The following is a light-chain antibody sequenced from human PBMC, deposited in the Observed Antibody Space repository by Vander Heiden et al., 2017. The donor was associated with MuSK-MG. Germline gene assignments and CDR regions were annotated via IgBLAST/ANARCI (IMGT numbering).Light chain of an antibody. Sequence: SVLTQPPSVSGAPGQRLTIPCTRRSSNLGGGYDVHWYQHLPGTAPKHLIYDNTNRPSGVPDRFSGSKSGTSASLAITGLQAEDEADYYCQSYDSSLSGVVFGGGTKLTVL. V-gene: IGLV1-40*01. CDR2: DNT. J-gene: IGLJ2*01. CDR3: QSYDSSLSGVV. CDR1: SSNLGGGYD.